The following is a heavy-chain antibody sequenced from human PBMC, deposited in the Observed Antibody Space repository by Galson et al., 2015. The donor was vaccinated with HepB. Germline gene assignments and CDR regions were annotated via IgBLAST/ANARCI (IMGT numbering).Heavy chain of an antibody. J-gene: IGHJ4*02. V-gene: IGHV4-59*08. CDR2: IYYSGST. Sequence: SETLSLTCTVSGGSISSYYWSWIRQPPGKGLEWIGYIYYSGSTNYNPSLKSRVTISVDTSKNQFSLKLSSVTAADTAVYYCARLLGDQFDYWGQGTLVTVSS. CDR3: ARLLGDQFDY. D-gene: IGHD3-10*01. CDR1: GGSISSYY.